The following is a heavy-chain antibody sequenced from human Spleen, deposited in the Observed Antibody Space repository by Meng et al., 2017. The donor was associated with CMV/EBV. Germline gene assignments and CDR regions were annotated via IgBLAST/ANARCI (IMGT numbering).Heavy chain of an antibody. CDR1: GASINSRDFF. CDR2: IYYSGAT. V-gene: IGHV4-30-4*08. D-gene: IGHD6-6*01. Sequence: SGASINSRDFFWSWVRQPPGKGLGWIGYIYYSGATYYTPSLRSRVTMSVDTSKNQFFLRLSSVTAADTAVYYCARYSSSSGHNWLDPWGQGTLVTVSS. J-gene: IGHJ5*02. CDR3: ARYSSSSGHNWLDP.